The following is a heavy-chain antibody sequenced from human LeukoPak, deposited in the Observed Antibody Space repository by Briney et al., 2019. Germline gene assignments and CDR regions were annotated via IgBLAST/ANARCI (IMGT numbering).Heavy chain of an antibody. J-gene: IGHJ4*02. D-gene: IGHD2-2*03. CDR3: AREPGYCSSTSCCSIYFDY. CDR1: GFTLSSYS. V-gene: IGHV3-21*01. CDR2: ISISSSYI. Sequence: GGSLRLSCAASGFTLSSYSMNGVRQAPGKGLEWFSSISISSSYIYYADSVKGRLTISRDNAKNSLYLQMHRLRAEDTAVYYCAREPGYCSSTSCCSIYFDYWGQGTLVTVSS.